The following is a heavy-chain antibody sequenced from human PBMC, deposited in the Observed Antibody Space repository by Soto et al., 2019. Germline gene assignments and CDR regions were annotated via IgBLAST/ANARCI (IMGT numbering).Heavy chain of an antibody. V-gene: IGHV4-34*01. CDR3: ARGFLTTVTDGYYYGMDV. Sequence: GSLRLSCAVSGFTFSNAWMSWVRQAPGKGLEWIGEINHSGSTNYNPSLKSRVTISVDTSKNQFSLKLSSVTAADTAVYYCARGFLTTVTDGYYYGMDVWGQGTTVTVSS. CDR1: GFTFSNAW. D-gene: IGHD4-4*01. J-gene: IGHJ6*02. CDR2: INHSGST.